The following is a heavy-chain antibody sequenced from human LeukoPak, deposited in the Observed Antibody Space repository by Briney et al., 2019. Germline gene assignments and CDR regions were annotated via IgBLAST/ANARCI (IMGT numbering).Heavy chain of an antibody. D-gene: IGHD3-10*01. V-gene: IGHV1-3*01. CDR3: ARDANRWFGELSGYFDY. Sequence: ASVKVSCKASGYTFTSYAIHWVRQAPGQRLEWMGWINAGNGNTKYSQKFQGRVTFTRDTSASTAYMELSSLRSEDTAVYYCARDANRWFGELSGYFDYWGQGTLVTVSS. CDR1: GYTFTSYA. J-gene: IGHJ4*02. CDR2: INAGNGNT.